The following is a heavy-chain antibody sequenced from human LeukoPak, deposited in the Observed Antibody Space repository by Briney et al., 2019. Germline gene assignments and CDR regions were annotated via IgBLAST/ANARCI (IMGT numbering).Heavy chain of an antibody. Sequence: ASGKGSCKASGYTFTSYYMHWVRQAPGQGLEWMGIINPSGGSTSYAQKFQGRVTMTRDTSTSTGYMELSSLRSEDTAVYYCAKYEGTGYYEGYLDYWGQGTLVTVSS. D-gene: IGHD3/OR15-3a*01. CDR2: INPSGGST. CDR1: GYTFTSYY. J-gene: IGHJ4*02. CDR3: AKYEGTGYYEGYLDY. V-gene: IGHV1-46*01.